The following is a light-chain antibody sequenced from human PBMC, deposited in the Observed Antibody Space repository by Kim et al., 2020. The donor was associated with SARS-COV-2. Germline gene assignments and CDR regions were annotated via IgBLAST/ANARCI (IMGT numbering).Light chain of an antibody. CDR2: SND. J-gene: IGLJ1*01. Sequence: GQRVTISCSGSSSSIGRNTVNWFQHVPDAAPKLLIHSNDQRPPGVPDRFSGSKSGTSASLAISGLQSGDEAHYYCATWHDTLNIYVFGTGTKVTVL. CDR3: ATWHDTLNIYV. CDR1: SSSIGRNT. V-gene: IGLV1-44*01.